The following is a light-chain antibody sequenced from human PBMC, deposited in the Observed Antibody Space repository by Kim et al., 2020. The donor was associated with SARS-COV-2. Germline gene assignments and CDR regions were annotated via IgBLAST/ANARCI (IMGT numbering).Light chain of an antibody. V-gene: IGKV3-11*01. Sequence: LSPGARATLSCRPSLSVSHNFAWYQQKPGQPPRLLIYAVSNRATGIPARFSGSGSGTDFTLTISSLEPEDFALYYCQQRSSWPRSTFGGGTKLEI. J-gene: IGKJ4*01. CDR3: QQRSSWPRST. CDR1: LSVSHN. CDR2: AVS.